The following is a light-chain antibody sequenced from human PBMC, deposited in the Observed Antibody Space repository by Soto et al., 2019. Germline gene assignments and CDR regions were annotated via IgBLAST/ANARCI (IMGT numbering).Light chain of an antibody. Sequence: PVERVTLSCRASQRVSSSCLTWYQQKPGQAPRLLIYGASTRATSIPARFSGSGSGTDFTLTISSLQPEDFAVYYCQQDYNLRTFGGGTKVDIK. CDR2: GAS. CDR1: QRVSSSC. J-gene: IGKJ4*01. V-gene: IGKV3D-7*01. CDR3: QQDYNLRT.